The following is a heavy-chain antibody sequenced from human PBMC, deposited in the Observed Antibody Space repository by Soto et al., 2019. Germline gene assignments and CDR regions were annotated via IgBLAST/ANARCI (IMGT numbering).Heavy chain of an antibody. V-gene: IGHV3-21*01. Sequence: EVQLVESGGGLVKPGGSLRLSCAASGFTFSSYSMNWVRQAPGKGLEWVSSISSSRSYIYYADSVKGRFTISRDNAKNSLYLHMNSLRAEDTAVYYCARIEVTAMVTYYFDYWGQGTLVTVSS. J-gene: IGHJ4*02. CDR2: ISSSRSYI. CDR3: ARIEVTAMVTYYFDY. CDR1: GFTFSSYS. D-gene: IGHD5-18*01.